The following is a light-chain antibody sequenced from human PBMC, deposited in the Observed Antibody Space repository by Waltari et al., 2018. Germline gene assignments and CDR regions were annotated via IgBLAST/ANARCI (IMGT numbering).Light chain of an antibody. Sequence: QAALTQPPSVSGSPGQSVTISCTGTSSDIGGYNYVSWYQQHPGKAPKLMIYDVSKRPSGVSHCFSGSKSGNTASLTISGLQAEYEADYYCSSYAGSNTFLFGGGTRLTVL. V-gene: IGLV2-11*01. CDR1: SSDIGGYNY. CDR2: DVS. CDR3: SSYAGSNTFL. J-gene: IGLJ2*01.